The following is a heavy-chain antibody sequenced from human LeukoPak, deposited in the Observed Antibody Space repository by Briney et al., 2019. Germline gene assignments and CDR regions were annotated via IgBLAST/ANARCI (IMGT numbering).Heavy chain of an antibody. CDR3: ARSYASGSFYDY. D-gene: IGHD3-10*01. CDR2: VSASGGRT. V-gene: IGHV3-23*01. Sequence: GGTLRLSCAAAGFTFTNYGMSWVRQTPGKGLEWVSRVSASGGRTYYADSVKGRFTISRDNSKNTVSLQMNNLRADDTAVYYCARSYASGSFYDYWGQGTLVTVSS. CDR1: GFTFTNYG. J-gene: IGHJ4*02.